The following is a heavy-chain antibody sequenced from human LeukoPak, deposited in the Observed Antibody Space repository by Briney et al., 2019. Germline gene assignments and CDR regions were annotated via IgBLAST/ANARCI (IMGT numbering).Heavy chain of an antibody. Sequence: GGSLRLSCAASGFTVSSKYMSWVRQAPGKGLEWVSVIYSGGSTYYADSVKGRFTISRDNSKNTLYLQMNSLRAEDTAVYYCAKARTRTVSSLFDIWGQGTMVTVSS. J-gene: IGHJ3*02. CDR1: GFTVSSKY. V-gene: IGHV3-53*01. CDR3: AKARTRTVSSLFDI. D-gene: IGHD4-17*01. CDR2: IYSGGST.